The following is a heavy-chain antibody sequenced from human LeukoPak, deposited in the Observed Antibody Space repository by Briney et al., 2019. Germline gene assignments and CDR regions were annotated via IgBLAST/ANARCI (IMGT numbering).Heavy chain of an antibody. CDR1: GFTFSAFA. D-gene: IGHD3-22*01. Sequence: PGGSLRLSCAASGFTFSAFALSWVRQAPGKGLEWVSAISGSGGSTDSADSVKGRFTISRDNSKNTLYLQMNSLRAEDTAVYYCARDQALYYYDSSGYLDYWGQGTLVTVSS. CDR2: ISGSGGST. V-gene: IGHV3-23*01. CDR3: ARDQALYYYDSSGYLDY. J-gene: IGHJ4*02.